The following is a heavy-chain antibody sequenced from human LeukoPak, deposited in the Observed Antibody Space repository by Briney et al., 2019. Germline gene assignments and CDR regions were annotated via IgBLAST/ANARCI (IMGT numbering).Heavy chain of an antibody. J-gene: IGHJ4*02. CDR1: GYTFTSYG. D-gene: IGHD2-2*01. V-gene: IGHV1-2*02. CDR3: ARDVGEYCSSTNCYASRY. CDR2: INPHSGGT. Sequence: ASVKVSCKASGYTFTSYGISWVRQAPGQGLGWMGWINPHSGGTNYAQKFQGGVTMTRDTSITTAYMELSSLRSDDTAVYYCARDVGEYCSSTNCYASRYWGQGTLVTVSS.